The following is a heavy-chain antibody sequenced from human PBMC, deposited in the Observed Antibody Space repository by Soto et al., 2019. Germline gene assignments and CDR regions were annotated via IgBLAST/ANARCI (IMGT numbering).Heavy chain of an antibody. CDR3: ASGGSSLNFDS. D-gene: IGHD6-6*01. CDR1: GFTFRSYW. CDR2: INSDGSRT. V-gene: IGHV3-74*01. Sequence: GGSLRLSCAASGFTFRSYWMQWVRQAPGKGLVWVSWINSDGSRTSYADSVKGRFTISRDNAKNTLYLQMNSLRAEDTAVYYCASGGSSLNFDSWGQGTLVTVSS. J-gene: IGHJ4*02.